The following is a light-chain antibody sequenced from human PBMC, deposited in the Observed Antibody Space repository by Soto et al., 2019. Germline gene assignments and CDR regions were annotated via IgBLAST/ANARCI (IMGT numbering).Light chain of an antibody. CDR1: GSDVGSYNL. Sequence: QSVLTQPASVSGSPGQSITISCTGTGSDVGSYNLVSWYQQHPGKGPKLMIYEGSKRPSGVSDRFSGSKSGNTASLTISGLQAEDEADYYCCSYAGSSTPIYVFGTGTKSPS. CDR2: EGS. V-gene: IGLV2-23*01. CDR3: CSYAGSSTPIYV. J-gene: IGLJ1*01.